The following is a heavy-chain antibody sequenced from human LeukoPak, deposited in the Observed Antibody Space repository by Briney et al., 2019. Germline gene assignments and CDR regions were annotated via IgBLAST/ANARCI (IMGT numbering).Heavy chain of an antibody. V-gene: IGHV1-69*13. Sequence: ASVKVSCKASGGTFISYAISWVRQAPGQGLEWMGGIIPIFGTANYAQKFQGRVTITADESTSTAYMELSSLRSEDTAVYYCASGGFGELSDYWGQGTLVTVSS. CDR1: GGTFISYA. CDR3: ASGGFGELSDY. D-gene: IGHD3-10*01. CDR2: IIPIFGTA. J-gene: IGHJ4*02.